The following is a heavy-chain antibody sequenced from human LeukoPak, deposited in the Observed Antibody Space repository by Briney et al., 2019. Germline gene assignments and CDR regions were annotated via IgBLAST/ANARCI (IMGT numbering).Heavy chain of an antibody. J-gene: IGHJ4*02. CDR1: GFTFSSVR. V-gene: IGHV3-15*01. CDR2: IRKTADGGTA. Sequence: GGSLRLSCTASGFTFSSVRMSWVRQAPGKGLQWVGRIRKTADGGTADYAAPVQGRFSISRDDSKKTLYLQMNSLKTEDTAVYYCTTGGSTAGNWGQGTLVTVSS. CDR3: TTGGSTAGN.